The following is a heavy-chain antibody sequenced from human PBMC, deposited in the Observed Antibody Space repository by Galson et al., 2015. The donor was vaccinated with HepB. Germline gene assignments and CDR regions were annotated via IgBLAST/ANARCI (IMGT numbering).Heavy chain of an antibody. CDR2: IWYDGSSK. J-gene: IGHJ4*02. D-gene: IGHD5-24*01. V-gene: IGHV3-33*01. CDR3: ARGVKFSGGYNLLLTR. Sequence: SLRLSCAASGFTFSSYGMHWVRQAPGKGLEWVAVIWYDGSSKYYADSVKGRFTISRDNSKNTLYLQMNSLRAEDTAVYYCARGVKFSGGYNLLLTRWGQGTLVTVSS. CDR1: GFTFSSYG.